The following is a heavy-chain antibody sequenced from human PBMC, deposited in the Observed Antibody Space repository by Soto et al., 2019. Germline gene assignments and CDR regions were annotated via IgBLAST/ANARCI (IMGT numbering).Heavy chain of an antibody. D-gene: IGHD1-26*01. CDR3: ARQLVGATTLDWFDP. Sequence: QVQLQESGPGLVKPSETLSLTCTVSGGSISSYYWSWIRQPAGKGLEWIGRIYTSGSTNYSPSLKSRVTMSVDTSKNQFSLKLSSVTAADTAVYYCARQLVGATTLDWFDPWGQGTLVTVSS. CDR2: IYTSGST. J-gene: IGHJ5*02. V-gene: IGHV4-4*07. CDR1: GGSISSYY.